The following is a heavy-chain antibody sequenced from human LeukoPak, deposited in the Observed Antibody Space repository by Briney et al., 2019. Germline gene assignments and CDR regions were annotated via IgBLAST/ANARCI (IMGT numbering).Heavy chain of an antibody. J-gene: IGHJ4*02. CDR1: GFKFDDYA. D-gene: IGHD4-11*01. V-gene: IGHV3-74*01. CDR2: INSDGSST. Sequence: GGSLRLSCAVSGFKFDDYAMHWVRQAPGKGLVWVSRINSDGSSTSYADSVKGRFTVSRDNAKNTLYLQMNSLRAEDTAVYYCAREPSAYTSYDYWGQGTLVTVSS. CDR3: AREPSAYTSYDY.